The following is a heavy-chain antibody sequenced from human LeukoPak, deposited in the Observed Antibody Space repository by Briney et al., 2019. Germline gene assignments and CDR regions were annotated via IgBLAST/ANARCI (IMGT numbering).Heavy chain of an antibody. CDR2: ISSSSSYI. D-gene: IGHD3-22*01. V-gene: IGHV3-23*01. CDR3: AKGTVVVVKDAFDI. CDR1: GFTFSSYA. Sequence: GGSLRLSCAASGFTFSSYAMSWVRQAPGKGLEWVSSISSSSSYIYYADSVKGRFTISRDNSKNTLYLQMSSLRAEDTAVYYCAKGTVVVVKDAFDIWGQGTMVTVSS. J-gene: IGHJ3*02.